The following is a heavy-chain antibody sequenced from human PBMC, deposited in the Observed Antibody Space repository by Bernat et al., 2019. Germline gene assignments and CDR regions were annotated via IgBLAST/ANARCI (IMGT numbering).Heavy chain of an antibody. CDR3: ARDGVWFREEFDY. Sequence: EVQLLESGGGLVQPGGSLRLSCAASGFTFSSYSMNWVRQAPGKGLEWVSYISGGSYTIYYADSVKGRFTISRDNAKNSLYLQMNSLRDEDTAVYYCARDGVWFREEFDYWGQGTLVTVSS. CDR1: GFTFSSYS. D-gene: IGHD3-10*01. CDR2: ISGGSYTI. V-gene: IGHV3-48*02. J-gene: IGHJ4*02.